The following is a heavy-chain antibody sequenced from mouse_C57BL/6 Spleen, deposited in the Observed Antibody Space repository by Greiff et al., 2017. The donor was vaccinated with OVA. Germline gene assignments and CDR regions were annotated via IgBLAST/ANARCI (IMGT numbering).Heavy chain of an antibody. CDR2: ISYDGSN. J-gene: IGHJ2*01. CDR3: ARVLDYFDY. V-gene: IGHV3-6*01. Sequence: EVKLMESGPGLVKPSQSLSLTCSVTGYSITSGYSWNWTRHLQGKKRKWMGNISYDGSNNYNPSLKNRISITRDTSKNQFFLKLNSVTTEDTATYYCARVLDYFDYWGQGTTLTVSS. CDR1: GYSITSGYS. D-gene: IGHD2-10*02.